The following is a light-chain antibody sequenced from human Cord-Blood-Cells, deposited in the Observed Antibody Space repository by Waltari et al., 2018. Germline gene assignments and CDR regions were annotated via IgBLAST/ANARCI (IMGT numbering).Light chain of an antibody. Sequence: DLVMTQSPLSLPVTPGEPASISCRSSQDLLHSNGYNYLDWYLQKQGQSPQLLIYLGSNRASGVPDRFSGSGSGTDFTLKISRVEAEDVGVYYCMQALQTPWTFGQGTKVEIK. CDR3: MQALQTPWT. V-gene: IGKV2-28*01. CDR1: QDLLHSNGYNY. CDR2: LGS. J-gene: IGKJ1*01.